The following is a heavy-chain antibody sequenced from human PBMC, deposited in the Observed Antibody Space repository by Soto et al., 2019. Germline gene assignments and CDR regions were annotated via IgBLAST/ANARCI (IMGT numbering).Heavy chain of an antibody. CDR3: AREKRSSSSSYYFDY. CDR2: ISYDGSNK. CDR1: GFTFSSYA. V-gene: IGHV3-30-3*01. D-gene: IGHD6-6*01. J-gene: IGHJ4*02. Sequence: PGGSLRLSCAASGFTFSSYAMHWVRQAPGKGLEWVAVISYDGSNKYYADSVKGRFTISRDNSKNTLYLQMNSLRAEDTAVYYCAREKRSSSSSYYFDYWGQGTLVTVSS.